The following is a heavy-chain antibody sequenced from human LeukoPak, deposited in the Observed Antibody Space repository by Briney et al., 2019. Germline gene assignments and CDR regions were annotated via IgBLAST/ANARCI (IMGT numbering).Heavy chain of an antibody. CDR3: AIRVGRLEAGGTPFDS. J-gene: IGHJ4*02. D-gene: IGHD6-13*01. CDR1: GGSFSGYY. CDR2: INHSGST. Sequence: SETLSLTCAVYGGSFSGYYWSWIRQPPGKGLEWIGEINHSGSTNYNPSLKSRVTISVDTSKNQFSLKLSSVTAADTALYYCAIRVGRLEAGGTPFDSWGQGTLVTVSS. V-gene: IGHV4-34*01.